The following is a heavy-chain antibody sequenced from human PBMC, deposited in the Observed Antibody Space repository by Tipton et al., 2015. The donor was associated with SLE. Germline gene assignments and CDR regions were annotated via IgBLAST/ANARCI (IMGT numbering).Heavy chain of an antibody. D-gene: IGHD6-13*01. CDR2: IYTSGST. V-gene: IGHV4-4*07. Sequence: TLSLTCTVSGGSISSYYWSWIRQPAGKGLEWIGYIYTSGSTNYNPSLKSRVTISVDTSKNQFSLQLNSVTPEDTAVYYCARDSPSYSSSWYFNYWGQGTLVTVSS. CDR3: ARDSPSYSSSWYFNY. J-gene: IGHJ4*02. CDR1: GGSISSYY.